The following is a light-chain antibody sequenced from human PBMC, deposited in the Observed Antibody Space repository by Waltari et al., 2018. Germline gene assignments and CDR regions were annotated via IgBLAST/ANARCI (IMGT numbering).Light chain of an antibody. CDR1: QSLVSRDESTY. CDR3: MQGTHRPWT. Sequence: DVVMTQSPLSLAVILGQPASISCRSSQSLVSRDESTYFNWFQQRPGQSPRRLLYKVSNRDSGVPDRFSGSGSGTDFTLRISRVEAEDVGVYYCMQGTHRPWTFGQGTKVEIK. J-gene: IGKJ1*01. CDR2: KVS. V-gene: IGKV2-30*01.